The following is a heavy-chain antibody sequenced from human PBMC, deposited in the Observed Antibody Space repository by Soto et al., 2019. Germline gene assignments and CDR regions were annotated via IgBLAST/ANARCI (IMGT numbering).Heavy chain of an antibody. V-gene: IGHV4-39*02. CDR3: ARGMAVAGHYNWFDP. CDR1: GGSITSSNYY. Sequence: PSETLSLTCTVSGGSITSSNYYWGWIRQSPGKGLEWIGSINYRGSTYYNPSLQSRVTISVDTSKIFFSLNLISISAAYTAVYYCARGMAVAGHYNWFDPWGQGTLVTVSS. CDR2: INYRGST. J-gene: IGHJ5*02. D-gene: IGHD6-19*01.